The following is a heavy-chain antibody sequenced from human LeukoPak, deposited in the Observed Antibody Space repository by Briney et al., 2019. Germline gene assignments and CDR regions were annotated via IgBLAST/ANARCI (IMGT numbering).Heavy chain of an antibody. Sequence: SETLSLTCTVPGGSICSYYWSWIRQPPGKGLEWIGYIYTSGSTNYNPSLKSRVTISVDTSKNQFSLKLSSVTAADTAVYYCARTLMVRGVIRRTPDAFDIWGQGTMVTVSS. CDR2: IYTSGST. J-gene: IGHJ3*02. CDR1: GGSICSYY. CDR3: ARTLMVRGVIRRTPDAFDI. D-gene: IGHD3-10*01. V-gene: IGHV4-4*09.